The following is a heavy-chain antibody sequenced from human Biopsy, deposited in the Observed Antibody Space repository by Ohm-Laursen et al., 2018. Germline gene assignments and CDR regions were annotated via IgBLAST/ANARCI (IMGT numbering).Heavy chain of an antibody. Sequence: GTLSLTRAVSGYSISSGYYWGWIRQPPGKGLEWIGSIYHSGSTYYNPSLKSRVTISVDTSKNQFSLKLSSVTAADTAGYYCARGQALKSFDYWGQGTLVTVSS. CDR1: GYSISSGYY. V-gene: IGHV4-38-2*01. CDR3: ARGQALKSFDY. J-gene: IGHJ4*02. CDR2: IYHSGST.